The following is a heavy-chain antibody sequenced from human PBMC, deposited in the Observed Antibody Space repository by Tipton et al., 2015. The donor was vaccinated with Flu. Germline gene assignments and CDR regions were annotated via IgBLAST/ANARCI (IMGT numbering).Heavy chain of an antibody. CDR2: ISSSGGSP. V-gene: IGHV3-23*01. CDR3: ARTYYSGSRGMDV. CDR1: GFTYSTYA. Sequence: SLRLSCAASGFTYSTYAMSWVRQAPGKGLEWVSAISSSGGSPYYADSVKGRFTISRDNSKNTLYLQMNSLRAEDTAVYYCARTYYSGSRGMDVWGQGTTVTVSS. D-gene: IGHD3-16*01. J-gene: IGHJ6*02.